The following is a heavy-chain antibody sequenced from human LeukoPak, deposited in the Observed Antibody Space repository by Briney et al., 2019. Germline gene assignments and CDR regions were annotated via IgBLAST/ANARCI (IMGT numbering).Heavy chain of an antibody. J-gene: IGHJ5*02. D-gene: IGHD6-19*01. CDR2: INSDGSST. V-gene: IGHV3-74*01. CDR3: APSSGWYGGLDP. CDR1: GFIFSRFW. Sequence: GGSLRLSCAASGFIFSRFWMHWVRQAPGKGLVWVSRINSDGSSTSYADSVKGRFTISRDNAKNTLYLQMNSLRAEDTAVYYCAPSSGWYGGLDPWGQGTLVTVSS.